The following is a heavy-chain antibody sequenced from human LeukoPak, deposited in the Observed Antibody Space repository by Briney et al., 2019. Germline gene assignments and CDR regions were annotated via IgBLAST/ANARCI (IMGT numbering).Heavy chain of an antibody. CDR1: GDSVSSSTAA. D-gene: IGHD7-27*01. Sequence: SQTLSLTCAISGDSVSSSTAAWNWIRQSPSRGLEWLGRTYFRSKWYYGYAPSLKSRLTINPDTSKNQFSLQLSSVTPEDTAIYYCAINWGVYFDYWSQGTLVTVSA. CDR2: TYFRSKWYY. V-gene: IGHV6-1*01. CDR3: AINWGVYFDY. J-gene: IGHJ4*02.